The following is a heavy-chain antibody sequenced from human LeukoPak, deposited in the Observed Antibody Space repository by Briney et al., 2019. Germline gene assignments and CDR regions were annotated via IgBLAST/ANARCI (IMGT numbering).Heavy chain of an antibody. J-gene: IGHJ4*02. CDR1: GGSFSGYY. V-gene: IGHV4-34*01. CDR2: INHSGST. D-gene: IGHD3-3*01. Sequence: SETLSLTCAVYGGSFSGYYWSWIRQPPGKGLERIGEINHSGSTNYNPSLKSRVTISVDTSKNQFSLKLSSVTAADTAVYYCARGQRTITIFGVVSPHFDYWGQGTLVTVSS. CDR3: ARGQRTITIFGVVSPHFDY.